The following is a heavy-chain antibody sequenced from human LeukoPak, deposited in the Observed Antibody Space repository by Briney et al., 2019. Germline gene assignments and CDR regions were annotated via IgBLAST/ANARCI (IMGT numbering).Heavy chain of an antibody. J-gene: IGHJ4*02. CDR3: ARVGAIFGVAEYYFDY. D-gene: IGHD3-3*01. CDR1: GYTFTSYY. CDR2: INPSGGST. Sequence: ASVKVSCKASGYTFTSYYMHCVRHAPGQGLEWMGIINPSGGSTSYAQKFQGRVTMTRDTSTSTVYMELSSLRSEDTAVYYCARVGAIFGVAEYYFDYWGQGTLVTVSS. V-gene: IGHV1-46*01.